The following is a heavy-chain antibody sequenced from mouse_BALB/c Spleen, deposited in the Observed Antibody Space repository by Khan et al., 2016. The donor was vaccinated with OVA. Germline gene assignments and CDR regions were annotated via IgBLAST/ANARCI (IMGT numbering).Heavy chain of an antibody. V-gene: IGHV2-6-1*01. CDR2: IWSDGST. CDR3: ARQPYHHYNIMDY. Sequence: QVQLKQSGPGLVAPSQSLSITCTISGFSLTNYGVHWVRQPPGKGLEWLVVIWSDGSTTYNSALKSRLTISKDNSKSPVFLKMKSLQTDDTAMYIYARQPYHHYNIMDYWGQGTSVTVSS. J-gene: IGHJ4*01. CDR1: GFSLTNYG. D-gene: IGHD2-10*01.